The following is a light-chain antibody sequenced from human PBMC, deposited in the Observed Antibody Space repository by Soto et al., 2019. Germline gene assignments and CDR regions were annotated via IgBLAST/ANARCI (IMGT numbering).Light chain of an antibody. V-gene: IGKV1-5*03. CDR2: KAS. CDR3: QQYNSYSLT. J-gene: IGKJ4*01. Sequence: DSQITQSPSTLSASVGDRITITCRASPGISTWLAWYQQKPGKAPKLLIYKASTLESGVPSRFSGSGSRTEFTLTISSLQPDDFATYYCQQYNSYSLTFGGGTKVEIK. CDR1: PGISTW.